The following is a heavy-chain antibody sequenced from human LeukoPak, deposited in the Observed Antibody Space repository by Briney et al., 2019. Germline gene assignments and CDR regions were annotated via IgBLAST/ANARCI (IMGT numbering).Heavy chain of an antibody. CDR3: AKDLGPYGSGSYYYDY. CDR1: GGSFSGY. V-gene: IGHV4-34*01. D-gene: IGHD3-10*01. J-gene: IGHJ4*02. CDR2: INHSGST. Sequence: SETLSHTCAVYGGSFSGYWSWIRQPPGKGLEWIGEINHSGSTNYNPSLKSRVTISVDTSKNQFSLKLSSVTAADTAVYYCAKDLGPYGSGSYYYDYWGQGTLVTVSS.